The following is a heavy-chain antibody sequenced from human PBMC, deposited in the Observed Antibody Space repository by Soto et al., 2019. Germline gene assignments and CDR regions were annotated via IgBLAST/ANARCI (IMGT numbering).Heavy chain of an antibody. J-gene: IGHJ6*03. Sequence: SETLSLTCTVSGGSISSYYLSWIRQPPGKGLEWIGYIYHSGTTNYNPSLKSRVTISVDTSKNQLSLKLSSVTAADTSVYYCARASYHCLGYYYIDVWGKGTTVTVFS. CDR2: IYHSGTT. D-gene: IGHD2-2*01. V-gene: IGHV4-59*01. CDR1: GGSISSYY. CDR3: ARASYHCLGYYYIDV.